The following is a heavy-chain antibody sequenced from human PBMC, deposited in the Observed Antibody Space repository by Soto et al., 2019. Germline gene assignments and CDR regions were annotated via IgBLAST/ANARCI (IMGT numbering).Heavy chain of an antibody. CDR1: VCTFSDYY. D-gene: IGHD4-4*01. CDR2: ISGSSNSI. V-gene: IGHV3-11*01. Sequence: QVLLVETGGGLVKPGGSLRLSCAASVCTFSDYYLRWIRQAPGKWLEWVSVISGSSNSIYYADLVKGRFTSSSDNAKNSLYLHMNSRRVEDKSASYCAQLSKQFARWGQGDLVTVS. J-gene: IGHJ5*02. CDR3: AQLSKQFAR.